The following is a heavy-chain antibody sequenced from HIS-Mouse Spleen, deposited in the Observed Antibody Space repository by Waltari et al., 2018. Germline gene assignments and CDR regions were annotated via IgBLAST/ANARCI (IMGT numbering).Heavy chain of an antibody. D-gene: IGHD6-13*01. V-gene: IGHV4-38-2*02. CDR3: ARDTEYSSSWYGGYNWFDP. J-gene: IGHJ5*02. CDR1: GYSISSGYY. CDR2: IYHSGST. Sequence: QVQLQESGPGLVKPSETLSLTCTVSGYSISSGYYWGWIRQPPGTGLEWIGSIYHSGSTYYNPSLKSRVTISVDTSKNQFSLKLSSVTAADTAVYYCARDTEYSSSWYGGYNWFDPWGQGTLVTVSS.